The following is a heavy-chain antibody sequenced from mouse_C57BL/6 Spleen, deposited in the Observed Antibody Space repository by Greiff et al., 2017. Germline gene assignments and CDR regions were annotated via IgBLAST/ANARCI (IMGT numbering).Heavy chain of an antibody. CDR2: IRNKANGYTT. J-gene: IGHJ2*01. CDR3: ARSASSFDY. CDR1: GFTFTDYY. V-gene: IGHV7-3*01. Sequence: DVHLVESGGGLVQPGGSLSLSCAASGFTFTDYYMSWVRQPPGKALEWLGFIRNKANGYTTEYSASVKGRFTISRDNSQSILYLQMNALRAEDSATYYCARSASSFDYWGQGTTLTVSS. D-gene: IGHD1-1*01.